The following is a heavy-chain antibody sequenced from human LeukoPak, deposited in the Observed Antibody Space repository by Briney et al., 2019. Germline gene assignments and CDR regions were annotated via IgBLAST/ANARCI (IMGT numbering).Heavy chain of an antibody. J-gene: IGHJ6*03. CDR3: ARAKRDAVIAAAVYHYYYYYMDV. Sequence: PGGSLRLSCAASGFTVISNYMSWVRQAPGKGLEWVSVIYSGGSTYYADSVKGRFTISRDNSKNTLYLQMNSLRAEDTAVYYCARAKRDAVIAAAVYHYYYYYMDVWGKGTTVTVSS. CDR2: IYSGGST. D-gene: IGHD6-13*01. V-gene: IGHV3-53*01. CDR1: GFTVISNY.